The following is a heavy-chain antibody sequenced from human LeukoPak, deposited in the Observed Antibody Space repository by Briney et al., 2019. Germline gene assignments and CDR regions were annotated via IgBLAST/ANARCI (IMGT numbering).Heavy chain of an antibody. CDR3: ARGGLLWFGELKSGWFDP. CDR1: GGSISSYY. J-gene: IGHJ5*02. D-gene: IGHD3-10*01. CDR2: IYYSGST. V-gene: IGHV4-59*01. Sequence: SETLSLTCTVSGGSISSYYWSWIRQPPGKGLEWIGHIYYSGSTNYNPSLKSRVTISVDTSKNQFSLKLSSVTAADTAVYYCARGGLLWFGELKSGWFDPWGQGTLVTVSS.